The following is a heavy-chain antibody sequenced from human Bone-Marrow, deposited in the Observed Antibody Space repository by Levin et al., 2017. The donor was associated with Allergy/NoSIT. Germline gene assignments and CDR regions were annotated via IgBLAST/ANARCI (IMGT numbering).Heavy chain of an antibody. CDR1: GFTFSSYA. Sequence: GESLKISCAASGFTFSSYAMSWVRQAPGKGLEWVSAISGSGGSTYYADSVKGQITISRDNSKNTLYLQMNSLRAEDTAVYYCAKHPAVGSDFYFDYWGQGTLVTVST. J-gene: IGHJ4*02. V-gene: IGHV3-23*01. D-gene: IGHD3-10*01. CDR2: ISGSGGST. CDR3: AKHPAVGSDFYFDY.